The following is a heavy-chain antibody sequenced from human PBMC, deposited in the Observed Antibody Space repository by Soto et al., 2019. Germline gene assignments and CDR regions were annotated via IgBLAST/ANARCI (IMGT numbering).Heavy chain of an antibody. V-gene: IGHV3-33*01. CDR3: ASNSYHYDSSGQLGMEV. D-gene: IGHD3-22*01. Sequence: QVQLVESGGGVVQPGRSLRLSCAASGFTFSSYGMHWVRQAPGKGLEWVAVIWYDGSNKYYADSVKGRFTISRDNSKNTLSLQMNSLRAEDTAVYYCASNSYHYDSSGQLGMEVWGQGTKVTVSS. J-gene: IGHJ6*02. CDR2: IWYDGSNK. CDR1: GFTFSSYG.